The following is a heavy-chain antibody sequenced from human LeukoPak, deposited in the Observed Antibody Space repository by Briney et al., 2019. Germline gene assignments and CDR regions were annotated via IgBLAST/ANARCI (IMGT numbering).Heavy chain of an antibody. Sequence: GASVKVSCKASGYTFTSYDINWARQATGQGLEWMGWMNPNSGNTGYAQKFQGRVTMTRNTSISTAYMELSSLRSEDTAVYYCARGAPSQGYFDYWGQGTLVTVSS. V-gene: IGHV1-8*01. J-gene: IGHJ4*02. CDR1: GYTFTSYD. CDR3: ARGAPSQGYFDY. CDR2: MNPNSGNT.